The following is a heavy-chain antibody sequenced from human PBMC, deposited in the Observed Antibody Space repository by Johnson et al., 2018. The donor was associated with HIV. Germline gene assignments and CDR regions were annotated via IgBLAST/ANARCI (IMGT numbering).Heavy chain of an antibody. V-gene: IGHV3-11*04. J-gene: IGHJ3*02. CDR2: ISSSGSTI. D-gene: IGHD3-16*02. Sequence: VQLVESGGGLVKPGGSLRLSCAASGFTFSDCYMSWLRQAPGKGLECVSYISSSGSTIYYADSVKGRFTISRDNAKNSLYLQMNSLRAEDTAVYYCARVPIADDAFDIWGQGTMVTVSS. CDR3: ARVPIADDAFDI. CDR1: GFTFSDCY.